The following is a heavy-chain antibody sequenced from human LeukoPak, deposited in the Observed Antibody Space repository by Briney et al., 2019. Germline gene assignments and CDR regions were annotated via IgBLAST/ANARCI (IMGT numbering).Heavy chain of an antibody. Sequence: PSETLSLTCTVAGGSISNYYWSWIRQPPGKGLEWIAYISYSGSTNHNPSLKSRVTISVDTSKNQFSLKLSSVTAADTAVYYCARELRCLEWLPAGNWFDPWGQGTLVTVSS. CDR3: ARELRCLEWLPAGNWFDP. CDR2: ISYSGST. D-gene: IGHD3-3*01. J-gene: IGHJ5*02. V-gene: IGHV4-59*12. CDR1: GGSISNYY.